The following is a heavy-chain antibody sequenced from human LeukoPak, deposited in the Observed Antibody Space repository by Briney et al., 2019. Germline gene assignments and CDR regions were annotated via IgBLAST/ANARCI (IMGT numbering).Heavy chain of an antibody. CDR3: AKDTSIGKYCTNGVCSPFDY. Sequence: GGSLRLSCAGSGFTFSSYAMSWVRQAPGQGLEWVSVISDSGDYTSYADSVGGRFTISRGNSRNTLYLQMISLRPEDTAVYYCAKDTSIGKYCTNGVCSPFDYWGQGTLVTVSS. CDR2: ISDSGDYT. V-gene: IGHV3-23*01. J-gene: IGHJ4*02. D-gene: IGHD2-8*01. CDR1: GFTFSSYA.